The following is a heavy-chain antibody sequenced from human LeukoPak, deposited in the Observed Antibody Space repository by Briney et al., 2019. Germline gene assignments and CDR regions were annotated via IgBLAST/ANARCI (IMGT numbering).Heavy chain of an antibody. J-gene: IGHJ6*03. Sequence: GRSLRLSCAASGFTFSSYAMHWVRQAPGKGLEWVAVISYDGSNKYYADSVKGRFTISRDNSKNTLYLQMNSLRAEDTAVYYCARDPLAARRGAYYYYYYMDVWGKGTTVTVSS. D-gene: IGHD6-6*01. CDR2: ISYDGSNK. V-gene: IGHV3-30*04. CDR1: GFTFSSYA. CDR3: ARDPLAARRGAYYYYYYMDV.